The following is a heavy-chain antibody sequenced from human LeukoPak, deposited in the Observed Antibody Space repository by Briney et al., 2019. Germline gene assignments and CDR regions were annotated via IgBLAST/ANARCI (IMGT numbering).Heavy chain of an antibody. V-gene: IGHV4-34*01. D-gene: IGHD6-6*01. Sequence: SETLSLTCAVSGGSFSGFYWSWIRQPPGGGLEWIADINHRGTTNYNPSLKSRVTISVDTSKNQFPLNLKSMTAADTAVYYCTRQYSSSYYSDYWGQGTLVTVSS. J-gene: IGHJ4*02. CDR1: GGSFSGFY. CDR2: INHRGTT. CDR3: TRQYSSSYYSDY.